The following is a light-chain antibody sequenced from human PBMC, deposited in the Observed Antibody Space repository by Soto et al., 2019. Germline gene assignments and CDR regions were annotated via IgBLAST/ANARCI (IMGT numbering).Light chain of an antibody. J-gene: IGKJ3*01. Sequence: DIQLTQSPSFVSASVGDRVTITCRASQGISSYLAWYQQKPGKAPKLLIYAASTLQSGVPSRFSGSGSGTEFTLTISSLQPEDFATYYGQQLNSYPPFAFGPGTKVDIK. CDR1: QGISSY. CDR2: AAS. CDR3: QQLNSYPPFA. V-gene: IGKV1-9*01.